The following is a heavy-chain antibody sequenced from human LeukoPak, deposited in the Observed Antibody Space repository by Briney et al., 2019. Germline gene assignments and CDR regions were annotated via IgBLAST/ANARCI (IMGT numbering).Heavy chain of an antibody. CDR3: ARDRSSISWFYY. CDR1: SGSISSSNYY. D-gene: IGHD2-2*01. J-gene: IGHJ4*02. CDR2: MDYSGST. Sequence: LETLSLTCTVSSGSISSSNYYWGWIRHPPGKGLGWIGTMDYSGSTYYNPSLKSRVTISVDTSKNQFSLKLSSVTAADTAIYYCARDRSSISWFYYWGQGTLVTVSS. V-gene: IGHV4-39*07.